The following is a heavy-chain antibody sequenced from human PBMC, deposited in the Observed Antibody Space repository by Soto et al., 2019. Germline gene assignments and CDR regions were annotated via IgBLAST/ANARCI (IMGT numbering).Heavy chain of an antibody. V-gene: IGHV4-59*01. CDR2: IYYSGST. CDR3: ARVDTAMVTGYYYYYMDV. D-gene: IGHD5-18*01. Sequence: PSETLSLTCTVSGGSISSYYWSWIRQPPGKGLEWIGYIYYSGSTNYNPSLKSRVTISVDTSKNQFSLKLSSVTAADTAVYYCARVDTAMVTGYYYYYMDVWGKGTTVTVSS. J-gene: IGHJ6*03. CDR1: GGSISSYY.